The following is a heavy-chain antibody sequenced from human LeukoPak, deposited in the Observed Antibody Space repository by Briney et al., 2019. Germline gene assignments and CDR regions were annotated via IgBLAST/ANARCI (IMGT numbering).Heavy chain of an antibody. CDR1: RFTFRSYG. V-gene: IGHV3-30*02. CDR2: IRYDGSNK. CDR3: ARVPSGSFDY. J-gene: IGHJ4*02. Sequence: PGGSLRLSCAASRFTFRSYGMHWVRQAPGKGLEWVAFIRYDGSNKYYADSVKGRFTISRDNSKNTLYLQMNSLRAEDTAVYYCARVPSGSFDYWGQGTLVTVSS. D-gene: IGHD1-26*01.